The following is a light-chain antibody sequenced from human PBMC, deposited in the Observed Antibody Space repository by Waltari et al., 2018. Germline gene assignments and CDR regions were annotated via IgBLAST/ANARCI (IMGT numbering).Light chain of an antibody. V-gene: IGKV3-20*01. J-gene: IGKJ2*01. Sequence: EIVLTQSPDTLSLSLGERATLSCRASDILSPSYLAWYQQRPGQAPRLRIFGTSSTAAGTPDRFSGSGSGTDFTLTSSRLQAEDVAVYYCQQYGVSPIYTFGQGTKLEIK. CDR1: DILSPSY. CDR3: QQYGVSPIYT. CDR2: GTS.